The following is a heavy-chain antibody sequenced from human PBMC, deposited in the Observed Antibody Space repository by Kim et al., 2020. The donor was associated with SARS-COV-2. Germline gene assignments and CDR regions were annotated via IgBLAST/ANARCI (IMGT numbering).Heavy chain of an antibody. V-gene: IGHV3-30*02. CDR3: AKDQRGAGGFYSSSILYYFDY. Sequence: FTISRDNSKNTLYLQMNSLRAEDTAVYYCAKDQRGAGGFYSSSILYYFDYWGQGTLVTVSS. D-gene: IGHD6-6*01. J-gene: IGHJ4*02.